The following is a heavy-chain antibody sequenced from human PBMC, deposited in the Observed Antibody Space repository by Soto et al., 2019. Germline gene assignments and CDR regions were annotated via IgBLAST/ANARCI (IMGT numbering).Heavy chain of an antibody. J-gene: IGHJ6*02. Sequence: VKVSCKASGYTFTSYGISWVRQAPGQGLDWMGWISAYNGNTKYAQDLQGRVTMTTDTSTSTAYMELRSLRSDDTAVYYCARFSGGSYHTYYFYYSMDVWGQGTKVTVYS. CDR2: ISAYNGNT. CDR3: ARFSGGSYHTYYFYYSMDV. CDR1: GYTFTSYG. D-gene: IGHD2-15*01. V-gene: IGHV1-18*01.